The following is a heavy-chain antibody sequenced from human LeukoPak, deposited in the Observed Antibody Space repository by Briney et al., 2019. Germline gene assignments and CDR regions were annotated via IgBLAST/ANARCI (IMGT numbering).Heavy chain of an antibody. CDR2: IYHSGST. J-gene: IGHJ5*02. CDR3: ARIVLNPVLLWFGELQGWFDP. CDR1: GGSISSSNW. V-gene: IGHV4-4*02. Sequence: SETLSLTCAVSGGSISSSNWWSWVRQPPGKGLEWIGEIYHSGSTNYNPSLKSRVTISVDKSKNQFSLKLSSVTAADTAVYYCARIVLNPVLLWFGELQGWFDPWGQGTLVTVSS. D-gene: IGHD3-10*01.